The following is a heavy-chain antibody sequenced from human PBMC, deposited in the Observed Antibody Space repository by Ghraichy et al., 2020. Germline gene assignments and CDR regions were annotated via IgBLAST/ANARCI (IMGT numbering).Heavy chain of an antibody. D-gene: IGHD2-15*01. J-gene: IGHJ6*02. CDR1: GFTFSSYS. CDR3: ARDHGSHCSGGSCYHSEQNYYYYYGMDV. CDR2: ISSSSSYI. V-gene: IGHV3-21*01. Sequence: GGSLRLSCAASGFTFSSYSMNWVRQAPGKGLEWVSSISSSSSYIYYADSVKGRFTISRDNAKNSLYLQMNSLRAEDTAVYYCARDHGSHCSGGSCYHSEQNYYYYYGMDVWGQGTTVTVSS.